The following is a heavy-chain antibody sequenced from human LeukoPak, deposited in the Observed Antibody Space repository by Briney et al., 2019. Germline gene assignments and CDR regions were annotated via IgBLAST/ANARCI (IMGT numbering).Heavy chain of an antibody. V-gene: IGHV3-48*03. D-gene: IGHD5-24*01. CDR3: ARAFDGDGYYYYYYMDA. Sequence: PGGSLRLSCAASGFTFSSYEMNWVRQAPGKGLEWVSYISSSGSTIYYADSVKGRFTISRDNAKNSLYLQMNSLRAEDTAVYYCARAFDGDGYYYYYYMDAWGKGTTVTVSS. CDR2: ISSSGSTI. J-gene: IGHJ6*03. CDR1: GFTFSSYE.